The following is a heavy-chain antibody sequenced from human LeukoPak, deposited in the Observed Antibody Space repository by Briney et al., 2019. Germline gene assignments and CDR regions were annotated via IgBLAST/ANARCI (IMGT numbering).Heavy chain of an antibody. CDR1: GYTFTSYT. J-gene: IGHJ4*02. D-gene: IGHD1-26*01. Sequence: ASAKVSCKASGYTFTSYTTSWVRQAPGQGLGWMGWISAYNGNTDYAQKLQDRVTMTTDTSTSTAYLQLRSLRSDDTAVYYCARDKAGATFWGQGTLVTVSS. V-gene: IGHV1-18*01. CDR2: ISAYNGNT. CDR3: ARDKAGATF.